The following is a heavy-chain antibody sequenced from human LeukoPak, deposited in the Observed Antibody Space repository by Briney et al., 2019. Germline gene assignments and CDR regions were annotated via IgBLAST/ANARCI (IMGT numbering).Heavy chain of an antibody. CDR3: ARVPRSVVVAAEEPKYWYFGL. CDR2: IYYSGST. CDR1: GGSIRNYY. Sequence: PSETLSLTCTVSGGSIRNYYWSWIRQPPGKGLEWIGYIYYSGSTNYNPSLKSRVTISVDTSKNQFSLKLSSVTAADTAVYYCARVPRSVVVAAEEPKYWYFGLWGRGTLVTVSS. J-gene: IGHJ2*01. V-gene: IGHV4-59*01. D-gene: IGHD2-15*01.